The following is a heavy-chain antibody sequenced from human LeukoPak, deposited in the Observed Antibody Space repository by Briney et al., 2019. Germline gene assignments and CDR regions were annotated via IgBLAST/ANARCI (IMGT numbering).Heavy chain of an antibody. CDR2: ISYDGSNK. CDR3: AKVCGGDCFTYYYYGMGV. Sequence: SGGSLRLSCAASGFTFSTYGMHWVRQAPGKGLEWVAVISYDGSNKYYADSVKGRFTISRDNSKNTLYLQMNSLRAEDTAVYYCAKVCGGDCFTYYYYGMGVWGQGTTVTVSS. J-gene: IGHJ6*02. CDR1: GFTFSTYG. V-gene: IGHV3-30*18. D-gene: IGHD2-21*02.